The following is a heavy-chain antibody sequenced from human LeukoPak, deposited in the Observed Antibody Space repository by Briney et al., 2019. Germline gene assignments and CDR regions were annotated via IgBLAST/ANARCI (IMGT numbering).Heavy chain of an antibody. V-gene: IGHV3-23*01. CDR2: INSAGST. D-gene: IGHD1-26*01. CDR1: GFTFSSYA. Sequence: GGSLRLSCAASGFTFSSYAMSWVRQAPGKGLEWVSAINSAGSTYYGDSVRGRFTISRDSSKNTLFLHMNTLRAEDTAIYYCAKDRTVGASYWYFDLWGRGTLVTVSS. J-gene: IGHJ2*01. CDR3: AKDRTVGASYWYFDL.